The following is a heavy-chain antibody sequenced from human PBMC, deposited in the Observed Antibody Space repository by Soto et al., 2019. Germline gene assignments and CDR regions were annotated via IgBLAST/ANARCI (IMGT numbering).Heavy chain of an antibody. CDR3: SAGGGLPRYF. V-gene: IGHV4-30-2*01. Sequence: PSETLSLTCAVSGGSISSGGYPWSWIRQPPGKGLEWIGYIYHSGSTYYNPSLKSRVTISVDRSKNQFSLKLSSVTAADTAVYYCSAGGGLPRYFWAQGTLVTVSS. CDR1: GGSISSGGYP. D-gene: IGHD5-12*01. CDR2: IYHSGST. J-gene: IGHJ4*02.